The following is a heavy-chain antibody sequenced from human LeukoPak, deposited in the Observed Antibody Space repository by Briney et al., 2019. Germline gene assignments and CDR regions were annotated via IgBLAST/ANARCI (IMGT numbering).Heavy chain of an antibody. D-gene: IGHD3-10*01. CDR1: GFTFSSYS. CDR2: ISSSSSYI. V-gene: IGHV3-21*04. Sequence: GGSLRLSCAASGFTFSSYSMNWVRQAPGKGLEWVSSISSSSSYIYYADSVKGRFTISRDNAKNSLYLQMNSLRAEDTAVYYCATFGESLGEYFQHWGQGTLVTVSS. CDR3: ATFGESLGEYFQH. J-gene: IGHJ1*01.